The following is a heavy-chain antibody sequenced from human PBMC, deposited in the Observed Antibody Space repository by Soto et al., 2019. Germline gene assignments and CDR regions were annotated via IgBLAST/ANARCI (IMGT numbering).Heavy chain of an antibody. V-gene: IGHV4-34*01. CDR1: GGSFSGYY. CDR2: INHSGST. Sequence: QVQLQQWGAGLLKPSETLSLTCAVYGGSFSGYYWSWIRQPPGKGLEWIGEINHSGSTNYNPSLKSRVTISVDTSKNQFSLKLSSVTAADTAVYYCAVRYSSSWKGRNAFDIWGQGTMVTVSS. J-gene: IGHJ3*02. D-gene: IGHD6-13*01. CDR3: AVRYSSSWKGRNAFDI.